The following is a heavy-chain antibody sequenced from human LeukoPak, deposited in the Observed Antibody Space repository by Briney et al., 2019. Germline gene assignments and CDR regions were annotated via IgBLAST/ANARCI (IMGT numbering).Heavy chain of an antibody. CDR2: ISAYNGNT. V-gene: IGHV1-18*01. J-gene: IGHJ4*02. CDR3: ARDPSLYIVVVPAAPDY. Sequence: ASVKVSCKASGYTFTSYGISWVRQAPGQGLEWMGWISAYNGNTNYAQKLQGRVTMTTDTSTSTAYMELRSLRSDDTAVYYCARDPSLYIVVVPAAPDYWGQGTLVTVSS. CDR1: GYTFTSYG. D-gene: IGHD2-2*01.